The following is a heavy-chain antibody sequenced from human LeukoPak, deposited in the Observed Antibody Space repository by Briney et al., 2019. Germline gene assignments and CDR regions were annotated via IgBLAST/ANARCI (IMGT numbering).Heavy chain of an antibody. CDR1: GYSISSGFC. CDR3: ARKEGSIAARIDY. Sequence: KPWGTLSLTCAVSGYSISSGFCWGWIRQPPGKGPAGVGSIYHSGTTYYNPSLKSRVTISVDTSKHQISLKLSSVTAEDTAVYYCARKEGSIAARIDYWGQGSLDTVSS. J-gene: IGHJ4*02. V-gene: IGHV4-38-2*01. CDR2: IYHSGTT. D-gene: IGHD6-6*01.